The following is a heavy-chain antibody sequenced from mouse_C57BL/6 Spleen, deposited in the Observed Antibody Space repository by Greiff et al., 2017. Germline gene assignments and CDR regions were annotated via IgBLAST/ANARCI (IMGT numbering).Heavy chain of an antibody. CDR2: IYPGDGDT. CDR1: GYAFSSSW. Sequence: VKLMESGPELVKPGASVKISCKASGYAFSSSWMNWVKQRPGKGLEWIGRIYPGDGDTNYNGKFKGKATLTADKSSSTAYMQLSSLTSEDSAVYFCARGGYGYDEFAYWGQGTLVTVSA. J-gene: IGHJ3*01. D-gene: IGHD2-2*01. V-gene: IGHV1-82*01. CDR3: ARGGYGYDEFAY.